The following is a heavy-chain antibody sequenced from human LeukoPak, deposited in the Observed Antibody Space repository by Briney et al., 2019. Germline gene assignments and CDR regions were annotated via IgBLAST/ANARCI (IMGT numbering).Heavy chain of an antibody. CDR3: ARDGDGSGSHRGY. J-gene: IGHJ4*02. D-gene: IGHD3-10*01. Sequence: GASVKVSCKASGYTFTSYDLNWVRQATGQGLEWMGWMNPNSGNTGYAQKFQGRVTMTRNTSITTAYMELSSLRSEDTDVYYCARDGDGSGSHRGYWGQGTLVTVSS. CDR1: GYTFTSYD. V-gene: IGHV1-8*01. CDR2: MNPNSGNT.